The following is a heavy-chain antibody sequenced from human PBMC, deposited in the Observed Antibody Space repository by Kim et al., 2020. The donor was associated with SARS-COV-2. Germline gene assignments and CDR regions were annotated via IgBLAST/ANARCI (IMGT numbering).Heavy chain of an antibody. J-gene: IGHJ5*02. D-gene: IGHD2-2*01. Sequence: SETLSLTCTVSGGSISSGGYYWSWIRQHPGKGLEWIGYIYYSGSTYYNPSLKSRVTISVDTSKNQFSLKLSSVTAADTAVYYCARGGYCSSTSCPRGVWFDPWGQGTLVTVSS. CDR2: IYYSGST. V-gene: IGHV4-31*03. CDR1: GGSISSGGYY. CDR3: ARGGYCSSTSCPRGVWFDP.